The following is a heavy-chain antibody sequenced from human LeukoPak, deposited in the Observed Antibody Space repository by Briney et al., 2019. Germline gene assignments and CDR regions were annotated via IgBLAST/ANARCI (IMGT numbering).Heavy chain of an antibody. CDR1: GFTVSSNY. Sequence: GGSLRLSCAASGFTVSSNYMSWVRQAPGKGLEWVSVIYSGGSTYYADSVKGRFTISRDNSKNTLSLQMNSLRAEDTAVYYCAKNRGFRGVIVLPPLDSWGQGTLVTVSS. D-gene: IGHD3-16*02. CDR2: IYSGGST. J-gene: IGHJ4*02. CDR3: AKNRGFRGVIVLPPLDS. V-gene: IGHV3-53*01.